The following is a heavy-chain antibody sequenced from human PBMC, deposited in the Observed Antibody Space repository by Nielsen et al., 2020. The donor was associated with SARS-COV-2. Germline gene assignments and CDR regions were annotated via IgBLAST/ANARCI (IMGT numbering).Heavy chain of an antibody. J-gene: IGHJ6*02. D-gene: IGHD5-18*01. Sequence: GGSLRLSCAAFGFTFSSYGMHWVRQPPGKGLEWVAVISYDGSNKYYADSVKGRFTISRDNSKNTLYMQMNSLRAEDTAVYYCAKDHRGYGYDGGYYYYGMDVWGQGTTVTVSS. V-gene: IGHV3-30*18. CDR3: AKDHRGYGYDGGYYYYGMDV. CDR1: GFTFSSYG. CDR2: ISYDGSNK.